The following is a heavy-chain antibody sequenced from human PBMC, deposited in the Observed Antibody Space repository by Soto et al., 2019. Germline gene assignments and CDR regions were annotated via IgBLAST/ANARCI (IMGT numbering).Heavy chain of an antibody. Sequence: GESLKISCKGSGYSFTSYWIGWVRQMPGKGLEWMGIIYPGDSDTRYSPSFQGQVTISADKSISTAYLQWSSLKASDTAMYYCARHYCSSTSCYPYYYYGMDVWGQGTTVTVSS. CDR2: IYPGDSDT. D-gene: IGHD2-2*01. CDR3: ARHYCSSTSCYPYYYYGMDV. V-gene: IGHV5-51*01. J-gene: IGHJ6*02. CDR1: GYSFTSYW.